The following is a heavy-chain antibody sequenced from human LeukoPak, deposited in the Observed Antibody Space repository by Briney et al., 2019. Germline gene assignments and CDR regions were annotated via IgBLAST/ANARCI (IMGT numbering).Heavy chain of an antibody. CDR2: IYYSGST. CDR1: GGSFNGYY. Sequence: SETLSLTCAVYGGSFNGYYWSWIRQPPGKGLEWIGYIYYSGSTNYNPSLKSRVTIPVDTSKNQFSLKLSSVTAADTAVYYCARCLDGGRGEAADYWGQGTLVTVAS. D-gene: IGHD4-23*01. V-gene: IGHV4-59*01. J-gene: IGHJ4*02. CDR3: ARCLDGGRGEAADY.